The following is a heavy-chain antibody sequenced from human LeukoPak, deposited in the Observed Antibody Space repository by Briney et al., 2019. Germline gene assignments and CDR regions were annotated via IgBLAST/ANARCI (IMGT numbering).Heavy chain of an antibody. D-gene: IGHD6-19*01. CDR3: AKHLIAVAGKALDY. CDR1: GFTFSSYA. Sequence: PGGSLRLSCAASGFTFSSYAMSWVRQAPGKGLEGVSAISGSGGSTYYADSVKGRFTISRDNSKNTLYLQMNSLRAEDTAVYYYAKHLIAVAGKALDYWGQGTLVTVSS. J-gene: IGHJ4*02. CDR2: ISGSGGST. V-gene: IGHV3-23*01.